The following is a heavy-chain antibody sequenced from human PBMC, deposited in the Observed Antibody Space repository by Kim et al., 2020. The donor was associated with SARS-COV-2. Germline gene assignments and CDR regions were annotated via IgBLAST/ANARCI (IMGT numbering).Heavy chain of an antibody. Sequence: ASVKVSCKASGYPFTNYHIQWVRQAPGQGLEWMGIINPSTNTATYAQKFQGRVTMTSDTSTSTVYMELSSLRFEDTAIYWCARDFKRMGAELFPIDYFTYWGQGTLVTVSS. J-gene: IGHJ4*02. CDR3: ARDFKRMGAELFPIDYFTY. CDR1: GYPFTNYH. CDR2: INPSTNTA. D-gene: IGHD1-26*01. V-gene: IGHV1-46*01.